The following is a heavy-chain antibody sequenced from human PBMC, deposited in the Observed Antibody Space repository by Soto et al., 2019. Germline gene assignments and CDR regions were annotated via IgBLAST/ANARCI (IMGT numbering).Heavy chain of an antibody. D-gene: IGHD3-3*01. CDR2: TYYRSKWYN. CDR1: GDSVSSNSAA. V-gene: IGHV6-1*01. CDR3: ARSYYDFWSGYSATNNSYYYYYMDV. Sequence: SQTLSLTCVISGDSVSSNSAAWNWIRQSPSRGLEWLGRTYYRSKWYNDYAVSVKSRITINPDTSKNQFSLQLNSVTPEDTAVYYCARSYYDFWSGYSATNNSYYYYYMDVWGKGTTVTVSS. J-gene: IGHJ6*03.